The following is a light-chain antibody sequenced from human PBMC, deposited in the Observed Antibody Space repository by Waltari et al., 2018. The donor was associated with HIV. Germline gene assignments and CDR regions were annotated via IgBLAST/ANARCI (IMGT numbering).Light chain of an antibody. CDR1: NIGSKS. CDR2: ADS. J-gene: IGLJ2*01. CDR3: QVWDSSSDHVV. Sequence: SYVLTQPPSVSVAPGKTARITCGGHNIGSKSTHWYQQKPGQAPVLVIYADSDRPSGIPERFSGSNSGNTATLTISRVEAGDEADYYCQVWDSSSDHVVFGGGTKLTVL. V-gene: IGLV3-21*03.